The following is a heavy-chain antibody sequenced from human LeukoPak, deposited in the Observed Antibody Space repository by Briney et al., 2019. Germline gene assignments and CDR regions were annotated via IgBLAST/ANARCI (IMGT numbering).Heavy chain of an antibody. D-gene: IGHD3-22*01. CDR2: IVVGSGNT. CDR1: GFTFTSSA. CDR3: AADWDWYYYDSSGYHPPTD. V-gene: IGHV1-58*01. Sequence: GTSVKVSCKASGFTFTSSAVQWVRQARGQRLEWIGWIVVGSGNTNYAQKFQERVTITRDMSTSTAYMELSSLRSEDTAVYYCAADWDWYYYDSSGYHPPTDWGQGTLVTVSS. J-gene: IGHJ4*02.